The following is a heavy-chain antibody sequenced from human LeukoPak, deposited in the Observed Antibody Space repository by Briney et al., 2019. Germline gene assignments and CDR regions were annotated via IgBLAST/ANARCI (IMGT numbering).Heavy chain of an antibody. CDR2: ISGYNGNT. CDR3: ARDTGSEVVGATLNY. Sequence: ASVKVSCKASGYTFTSYGISWVRQAPGQGLEWMGWISGYNGNTNYAQKLQGRVTMTTDTSTSTAYMELRSLRSDDTALYYCARDTGSEVVGATLNYWGQGTLGTV. J-gene: IGHJ4*02. D-gene: IGHD2-15*01. V-gene: IGHV1-18*01. CDR1: GYTFTSYG.